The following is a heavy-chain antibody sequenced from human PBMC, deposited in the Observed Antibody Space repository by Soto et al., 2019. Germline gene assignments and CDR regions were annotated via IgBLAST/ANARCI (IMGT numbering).Heavy chain of an antibody. CDR2: ISAYNGNA. V-gene: IGHV1-18*01. J-gene: IGHJ6*02. Sequence: ASVKVSCKASGYTFTTYCISWVRQAPGQGLEWMGWISAYNGNANYAQKLQGRVTMTADTSTSTAFMELRSLRSDDTAVYYCARERVYYYGSGPSYYGMDVWGQGTTVTVSS. CDR1: GYTFTTYC. D-gene: IGHD3-10*01. CDR3: ARERVYYYGSGPSYYGMDV.